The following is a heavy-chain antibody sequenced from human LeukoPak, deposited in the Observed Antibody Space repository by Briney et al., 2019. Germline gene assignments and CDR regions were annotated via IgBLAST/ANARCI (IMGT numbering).Heavy chain of an antibody. CDR1: GDSISSFDYS. J-gene: IGHJ5*02. V-gene: IGHV4-30-4*01. Sequence: PSETLSLTCTVSGDSISSFDYSWSWIRLPPGKGLEWIGYIQHSGSTHYNPSLKSRVTIFVDMSKNEFSLNLRSVTAADTALYYCAIGYYDGIGSRGWFDPWGQGTLVSVSS. D-gene: IGHD3-22*01. CDR3: AIGYYDGIGSRGWFDP. CDR2: IQHSGST.